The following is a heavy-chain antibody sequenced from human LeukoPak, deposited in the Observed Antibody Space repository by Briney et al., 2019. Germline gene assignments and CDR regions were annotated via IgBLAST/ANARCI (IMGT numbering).Heavy chain of an antibody. D-gene: IGHD2-2*01. CDR2: ISYDGSNK. Sequence: GGSLRLSCAASGFTFSSYAMHWVRQAPGKGLEWVAVISYDGSNKYYADSVKGRFTISRDNSKNTLYLQMNSLRAEDTAVYYCARDQLLCWPRCGGDIDYWGQGTLVTVSS. CDR1: GFTFSSYA. CDR3: ARDQLLCWPRCGGDIDY. V-gene: IGHV3-30*04. J-gene: IGHJ4*02.